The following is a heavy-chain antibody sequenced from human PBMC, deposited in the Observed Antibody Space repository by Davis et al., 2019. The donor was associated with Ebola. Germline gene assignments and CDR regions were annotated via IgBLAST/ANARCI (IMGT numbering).Heavy chain of an antibody. Sequence: GESLKISCAASGFTFSNAWMSWVRQAPGKGLEWVGRIKSKTDGGTTDYAAPVKGRFTISRDDSKNTLYLQMNSLKTEDTAVYYCTQVGYSLPSNWFDPWGQGTLVTVSS. J-gene: IGHJ5*02. CDR3: TQVGYSLPSNWFDP. CDR1: GFTFSNAW. D-gene: IGHD5-18*01. V-gene: IGHV3-15*01. CDR2: IKSKTDGGTT.